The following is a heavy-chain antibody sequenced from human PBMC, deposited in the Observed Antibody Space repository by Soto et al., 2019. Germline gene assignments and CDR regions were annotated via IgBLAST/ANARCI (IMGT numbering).Heavy chain of an antibody. Sequence: QVQLQQWGAGLLKPSETLSLTCAVYGGSFSGYYWSWIRQPPGKGLEWIGEINRSGSTNYNPSLKSRVTISVDTSKNQFSLKLSSVTAADTAVYYCARGPLAYCGGDCYPYWYFDLWGRGTLVTVSS. J-gene: IGHJ2*01. V-gene: IGHV4-34*01. D-gene: IGHD2-21*02. CDR1: GGSFSGYY. CDR3: ARGPLAYCGGDCYPYWYFDL. CDR2: INRSGST.